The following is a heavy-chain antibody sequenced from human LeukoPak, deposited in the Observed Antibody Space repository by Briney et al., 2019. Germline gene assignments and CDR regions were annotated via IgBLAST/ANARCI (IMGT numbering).Heavy chain of an antibody. Sequence: PSETLSLTCTVSGDSISSSSYYWGWIRQPPGKGLEWIASIYSSVTYYNPSLRSRVTISVDTSKNQFSLRLSSVTAADTAVYYCARLLRSDSYFDYWGQGTLVTVSS. J-gene: IGHJ4*02. V-gene: IGHV4-39*01. CDR3: ARLLRSDSYFDY. CDR2: IYSSVT. D-gene: IGHD1-26*01. CDR1: GDSISSSSYY.